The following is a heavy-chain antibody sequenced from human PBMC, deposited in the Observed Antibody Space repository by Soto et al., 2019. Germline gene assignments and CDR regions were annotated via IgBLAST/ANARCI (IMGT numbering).Heavy chain of an antibody. CDR1: GFTFSTYI. J-gene: IGHJ4*02. CDR2: ISSSSSYI. D-gene: IGHD2-21*02. Sequence: GGSLRLSCAASGFTFSTYIMNWVRQAPGKGLEWVSSISSSSSYIYYADSVKGRFTISRDNAKNSLYLQMNSLRAEDTAVYYCARDTATAKNCDYWGQGTLVTVSS. V-gene: IGHV3-21*01. CDR3: ARDTATAKNCDY.